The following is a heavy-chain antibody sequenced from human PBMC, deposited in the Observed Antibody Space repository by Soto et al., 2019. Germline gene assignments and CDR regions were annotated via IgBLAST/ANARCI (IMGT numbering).Heavy chain of an antibody. Sequence: EVQLVESGGGLVQPGGSLRLSCAASGFTFSSYWMYWFRQAPGKGLVWVSGISGDGSSTTHADSVKGQFTISRDNAKNTLYLQMNSLRVEDTAVYYCARAGLLASGDYWGQGTLVTVSS. D-gene: IGHD1-26*01. CDR1: GFTFSSYW. CDR2: ISGDGSST. J-gene: IGHJ4*02. CDR3: ARAGLLASGDY. V-gene: IGHV3-74*01.